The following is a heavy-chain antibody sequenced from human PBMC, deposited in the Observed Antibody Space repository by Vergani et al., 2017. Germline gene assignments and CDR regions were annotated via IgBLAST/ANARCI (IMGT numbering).Heavy chain of an antibody. D-gene: IGHD6-6*01. Sequence: EVQLVESGGGLVQLRGSLRLSCAASGFTFSSYSMNWVRQAPGKGLEWVSYISSSSTIYYADSVKGRFTISRDNAKNSLYLQMNGLRAGDTAVYYCARRDSSSPALDYWGQGTLVTVSS. V-gene: IGHV3-48*01. CDR3: ARRDSSSPALDY. CDR2: ISSSSTI. CDR1: GFTFSSYS. J-gene: IGHJ4*02.